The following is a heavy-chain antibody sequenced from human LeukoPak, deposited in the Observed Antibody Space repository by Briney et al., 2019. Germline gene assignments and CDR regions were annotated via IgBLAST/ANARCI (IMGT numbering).Heavy chain of an antibody. J-gene: IGHJ4*02. V-gene: IGHV3-7*01. CDR2: IKQDGSEK. Sequence: GGSLRLSCAASGFTFSSYWISGVRQAPGKGWEGVANIKQDGSEKYYVDSVKGRFTISRDNAKNSLYLQMNSLRPEDTAVYYCAKLISPYDYWGQGTLVLVSS. D-gene: IGHD5-24*01. CDR1: GFTFSSYW. CDR3: AKLISPYDY.